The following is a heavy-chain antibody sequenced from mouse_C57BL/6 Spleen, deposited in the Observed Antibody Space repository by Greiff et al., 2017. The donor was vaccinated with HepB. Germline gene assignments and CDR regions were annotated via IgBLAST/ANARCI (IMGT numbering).Heavy chain of an antibody. CDR2: INPSTGGT. V-gene: IGHV1-42*01. D-gene: IGHD3-3*01. CDR3: ARPGPWYFDV. J-gene: IGHJ1*03. Sequence: EVQLQQSGPELVKPGASVKISCKASGYSFTGYYMNWVKQSPEKSLEWIGEINPSTGGTTYNQKFKAKATLTVDKSSSTAYMQLKSLTSEDSAVYYCARPGPWYFDVWGTGTTVTVSS. CDR1: GYSFTGYY.